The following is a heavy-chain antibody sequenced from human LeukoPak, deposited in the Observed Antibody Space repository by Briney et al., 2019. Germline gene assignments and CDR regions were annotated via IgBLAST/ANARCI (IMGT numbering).Heavy chain of an antibody. V-gene: IGHV4-4*09. J-gene: IGHJ5*02. Sequence: SETLSLTCTVSGASISSSYWSWIRPPPGEGLEWIGYIYNSGNTNYNPSLQSRVTMSVDTSKNQFSLKLSSVTAADTAVYYCARLYYYDSSGYYYWFDPWGQGTQVTVSS. CDR1: GASISSSY. CDR2: IYNSGNT. D-gene: IGHD3-22*01. CDR3: ARLYYYDSSGYYYWFDP.